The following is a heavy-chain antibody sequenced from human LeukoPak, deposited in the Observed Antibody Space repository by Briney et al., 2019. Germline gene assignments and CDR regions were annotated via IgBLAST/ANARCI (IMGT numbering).Heavy chain of an antibody. J-gene: IGHJ4*02. CDR2: ISYDGSNK. V-gene: IGHV3-30-3*01. CDR3: APTPTRFSLQLFDY. CDR1: GFTFSSYA. D-gene: IGHD2-15*01. Sequence: GGSLRLSCAASGFTFSSYAMHWVRQAPGKGLEWVAVISYDGSNKYYADSVKGRFTISRDNSKNTLYLQMNSLGAEDTAVYYCAPTPTRFSLQLFDYWGQGTLVTVSS.